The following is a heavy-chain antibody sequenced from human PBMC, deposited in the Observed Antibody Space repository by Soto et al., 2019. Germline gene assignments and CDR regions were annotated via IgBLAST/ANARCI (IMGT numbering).Heavy chain of an antibody. Sequence: QVQLVESGGGVVQPGTSLRLSCAASGFSFSSYAMHWVRQAPGKGLEWVAALWYDGSNPNYAESVKGRFTISRDNSKSTVYLQMNSLKAEDTAVYYCARDINDFWSGYLYWGQGTLVTVSS. J-gene: IGHJ4*02. CDR1: GFSFSSYA. CDR3: ARDINDFWSGYLY. D-gene: IGHD3-3*01. V-gene: IGHV3-33*01. CDR2: LWYDGSNP.